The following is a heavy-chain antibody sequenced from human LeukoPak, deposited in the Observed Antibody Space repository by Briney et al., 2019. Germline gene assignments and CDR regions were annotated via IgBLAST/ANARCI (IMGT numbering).Heavy chain of an antibody. V-gene: IGHV3-7*01. CDR2: IKQDGSEK. Sequence: GGSLRLSCAASGFTFSSYWMSWVRQAPGKGLEWVANIKQDGSEKYYVDSVKGRFTISRDNAKNSLYLQMNSLRAEDTAVYYCARLYCTNGVCYAYFDYWGQGTLVTVSS. CDR1: GFTFSSYW. J-gene: IGHJ4*02. D-gene: IGHD2-8*01. CDR3: ARLYCTNGVCYAYFDY.